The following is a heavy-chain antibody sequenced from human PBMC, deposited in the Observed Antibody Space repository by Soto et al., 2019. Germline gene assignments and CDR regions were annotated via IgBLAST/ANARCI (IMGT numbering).Heavy chain of an antibody. CDR2: IKPDGSDK. CDR1: GFIFSSHW. V-gene: IGHV3-7*01. J-gene: IGHJ4*02. CDR3: ARLYGSVSTFDY. D-gene: IGHD6-25*01. Sequence: GGSLRLSCGTSGFIFSSHWMTWVRQAPGKGLEWVAVIKPDGSDKHYVDSVKGRFTISRDNAEHSLYLQMSSLRAEDTAVYYCARLYGSVSTFDYWGQGTLVTVSS.